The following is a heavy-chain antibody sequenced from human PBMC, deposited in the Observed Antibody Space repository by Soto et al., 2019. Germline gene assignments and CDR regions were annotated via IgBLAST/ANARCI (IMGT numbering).Heavy chain of an antibody. D-gene: IGHD3-22*01. Sequence: PSETLSLTCTVSGGSVSSENYYWGWIRHRPGKGLEWIGYISSSGNPFYKPSLNSRLSISLDTSKNQFSLKLNSVTDADAALYYCARGVEPITLVVTAFDIWGQGTVVTVSS. J-gene: IGHJ3*02. CDR1: GGSVSSENYY. V-gene: IGHV4-31*03. CDR3: ARGVEPITLVVTAFDI. CDR2: ISSSGNP.